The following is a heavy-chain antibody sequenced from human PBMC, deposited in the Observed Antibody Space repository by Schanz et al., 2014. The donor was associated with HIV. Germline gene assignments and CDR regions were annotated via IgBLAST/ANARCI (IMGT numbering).Heavy chain of an antibody. V-gene: IGHV1-69*13. D-gene: IGHD3-16*01. CDR3: GTPEKGMSMRMKWITGRFTACSSYAMDV. J-gene: IGHJ6*02. CDR1: EYTFTGYS. Sequence: QVQLVQSGTAVAQPGASVKVSCKASEYTFTGYSVHWVRQAPGQGLEWMGGIIPIIGTANTARKFLGRVTITADESTGAGYMDLSTVRSEDTSVYYCGTPEKGMSMRMKWITGRFTACSSYAMDVWGPGTTVTVSS. CDR2: IIPIIGTA.